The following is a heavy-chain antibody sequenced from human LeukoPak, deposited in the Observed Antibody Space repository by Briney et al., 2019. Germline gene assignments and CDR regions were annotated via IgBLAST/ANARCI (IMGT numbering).Heavy chain of an antibody. J-gene: IGHJ5*02. D-gene: IGHD2-2*02. CDR3: ARDSPDCGSTTCYKDWFDP. CDR2: IYSSGST. CDR1: GGSISSGSYC. Sequence: SETLSLTCTVSGGSISSGSYCWSWIRQPAGKGLEWIGHIYSSGSTNYNPSLKSRFTISVDTSKNQFSLKLGSVTAADTAVYYCARDSPDCGSTTCYKDWFDPWGQGTLVTVSS. V-gene: IGHV4-61*09.